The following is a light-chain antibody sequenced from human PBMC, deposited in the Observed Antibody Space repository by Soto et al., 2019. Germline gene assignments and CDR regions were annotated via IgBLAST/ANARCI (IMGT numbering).Light chain of an antibody. CDR2: GAS. V-gene: IGKV3-20*01. Sequence: VLIQSPGTLSLSPGERVTLSCRASQTLXRTYTASYQQRLGEAPRLLXDGASTMAAGIPDRLSGSGSGTDFTLTITRLEPEDSAVYFCQQYTGPPTTFGQGTRLEIK. CDR1: QTLXRTY. CDR3: QQYTGPPTT. J-gene: IGKJ5*01.